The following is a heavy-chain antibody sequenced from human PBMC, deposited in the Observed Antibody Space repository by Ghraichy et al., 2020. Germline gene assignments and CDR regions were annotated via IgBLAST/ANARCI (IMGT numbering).Heavy chain of an antibody. CDR2: VNADGSIT. CDR3: ARRPGGDESAFDI. D-gene: IGHD2-21*01. J-gene: IGHJ3*02. V-gene: IGHV3-74*01. Sequence: GESLNISCEASGITFSHFWMYWVRQAPGKGLEWVSNVNADGSITDYADSVKGRFTISRDNAKNTLYLQVNTLKAEDTAVYYCARRPGGDESAFDIWGQGTMVTVSS. CDR1: GITFSHFW.